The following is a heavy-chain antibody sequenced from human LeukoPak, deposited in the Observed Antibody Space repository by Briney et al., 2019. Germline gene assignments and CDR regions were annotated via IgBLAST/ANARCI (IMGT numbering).Heavy chain of an antibody. Sequence: GGSLRLSCAASGFAFRSYAMSWVRQAPGKGLEWVAFIRYDGSNKYYADSVKGRFTISRDNSKNTLYLQMNSLRAEDTAVYYCARDLRNYGTYYFDYWGQGTLVTVSS. CDR3: ARDLRNYGTYYFDY. CDR1: GFAFRSYA. V-gene: IGHV3-30*02. J-gene: IGHJ4*02. CDR2: IRYDGSNK. D-gene: IGHD1-7*01.